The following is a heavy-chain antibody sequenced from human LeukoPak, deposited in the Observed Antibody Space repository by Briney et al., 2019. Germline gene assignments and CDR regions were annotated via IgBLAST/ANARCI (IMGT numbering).Heavy chain of an antibody. CDR2: TYYRSTWYN. D-gene: IGHD2-2*01. Sequence: SQTLTLTCAISGDSVSSNSVTWNWIRQSPSRGLEWLGRTYYRSTWYNDYAVSVRGRITVNPDTSKNQFSLHLNSVTPEDTAVYYCARRLTQYDCFDPWGQGILVTVSS. V-gene: IGHV6-1*01. CDR1: GDSVSSNSVT. J-gene: IGHJ5*02. CDR3: ARRLTQYDCFDP.